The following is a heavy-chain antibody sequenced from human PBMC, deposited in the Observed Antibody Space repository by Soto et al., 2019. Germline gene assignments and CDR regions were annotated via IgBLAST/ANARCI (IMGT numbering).Heavy chain of an antibody. V-gene: IGHV3-15*07. D-gene: IGHD6-19*01. CDR1: GFTFSNVW. Sequence: EVQLVESGGGLVKPGGSLRLSCAGSGFTFSNVWMNWVRQAPGKGLEWVGRIKSETDGGTIDYAAPVKGRFTISRDDSKNPQYLQMNSLKTEDTATYYCTPLALKYNSDWYPLSDWSQGTRVTVSS. J-gene: IGHJ4*02. CDR3: TPLALKYNSDWYPLSD. CDR2: IKSETDGGTI.